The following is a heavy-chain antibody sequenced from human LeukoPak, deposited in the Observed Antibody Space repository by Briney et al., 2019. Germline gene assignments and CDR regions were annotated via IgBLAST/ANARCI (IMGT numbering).Heavy chain of an antibody. CDR3: AKVKKYQLLYSAFDI. CDR2: ISYDGSNK. Sequence: GRSLRLSCAASGFTFSSYGMHWVRQAPGKGLEWVAVISYDGSNKYYADSVKGRFTISRDNSKNTLYLQMNSLRAEDTAVYYCAKVKKYQLLYSAFDIWGQGTMVTVSS. CDR1: GFTFSSYG. J-gene: IGHJ3*02. V-gene: IGHV3-30*18. D-gene: IGHD2-2*02.